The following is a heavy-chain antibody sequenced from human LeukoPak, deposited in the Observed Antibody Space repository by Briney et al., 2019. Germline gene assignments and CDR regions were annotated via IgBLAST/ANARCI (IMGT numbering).Heavy chain of an antibody. D-gene: IGHD4-11*01. CDR2: IKQDGSEK. J-gene: IGHJ6*03. V-gene: IGHV3-7*01. CDR3: TRVEEAATTAAIIRKYSYYYYYMDV. Sequence: GGSLRLSCAASGFTFSTYRMSWVRQAPGKGLEWVANIKQDGSEKHYVDSVKGRFTISRDNAKNSLYLQMSSLRAEDTAVYYCTRVEEAATTAAIIRKYSYYYYYMDVWGKGNTVTVSS. CDR1: GFTFSTYR.